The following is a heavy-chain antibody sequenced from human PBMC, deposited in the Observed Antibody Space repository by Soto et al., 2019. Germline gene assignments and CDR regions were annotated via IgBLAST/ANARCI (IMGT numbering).Heavy chain of an antibody. CDR2: IYWDDDK. V-gene: IGHV2-5*02. Sequence: SGPTLVNPTQTLTLTCTFSGFSLSTSGVGVGWIRQPPGKALEWLALIYWDDDKRYSPPLKSRLTITKDTSKNQVVLTMTNMDPVDTATYYCARISRTGTNYYYGMDVWGQGTTVTVS. CDR3: ARISRTGTNYYYGMDV. J-gene: IGHJ6*02. CDR1: GFSLSTSGVG. D-gene: IGHD1-1*01.